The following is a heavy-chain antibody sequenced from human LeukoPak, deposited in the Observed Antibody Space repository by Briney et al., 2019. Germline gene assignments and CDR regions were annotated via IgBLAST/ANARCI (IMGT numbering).Heavy chain of an antibody. Sequence: PSETLSLTCSVSGDSVSNNNYYWGWIRQPPGKGLEWIGSINHSGKTFYNPSLRSRVTISVDTSNNQFSLKLSSVTAADTAMYYCARGSRGSGSYFSNFDHWGQGTLVTVSS. CDR2: INHSGKT. CDR3: ARGSRGSGSYFSNFDH. V-gene: IGHV4-39*07. CDR1: GDSVSNNNYY. J-gene: IGHJ4*02. D-gene: IGHD3-10*01.